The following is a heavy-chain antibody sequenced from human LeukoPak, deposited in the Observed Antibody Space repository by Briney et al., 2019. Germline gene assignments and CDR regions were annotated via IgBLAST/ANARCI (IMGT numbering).Heavy chain of an antibody. J-gene: IGHJ5*02. V-gene: IGHV5-51*01. CDR3: AGQGGDYYDSSGYWFDP. CDR1: GYPFTNYW. Sequence: GESPDISCKGSGYPFTNYWIGWVRQMPGKGLEWMGIIYPGDSDTRYRPSFQGQVTTSADKSISTAYLQWSSLKASDTAMDYCAGQGGDYYDSSGYWFDPWGQGTLVTVSS. D-gene: IGHD3-22*01. CDR2: IYPGDSDT.